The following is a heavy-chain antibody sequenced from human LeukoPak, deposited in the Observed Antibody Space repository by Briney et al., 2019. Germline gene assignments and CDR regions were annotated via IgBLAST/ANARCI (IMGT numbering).Heavy chain of an antibody. CDR3: ARDPYDTSANDAFDI. Sequence: SETLSLICTVSGGSISSGTYYWNWIRQPAGKGLEWIGRIYTSGSTNYNPSLKSRVTISMDTSKNQFSLKLTSVTAADTAMYYCARDPYDTSANDAFDIWGQGTMVSVSS. D-gene: IGHD3-22*01. V-gene: IGHV4-61*02. CDR1: GGSISSGTYY. CDR2: IYTSGST. J-gene: IGHJ3*02.